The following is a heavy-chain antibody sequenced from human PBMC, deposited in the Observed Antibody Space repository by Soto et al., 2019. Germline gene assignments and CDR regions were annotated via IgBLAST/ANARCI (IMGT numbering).Heavy chain of an antibody. Sequence: QVQLVQSGAEVKKPGASVKVSCKASGYTFSSYGISWVRQAPGQGLEWMGWISAYNGNTNYAQKLQGRVTMTTDTAPSTGYMELRSMRSDGTAGYDCARTLPPIDYWGQGTLVTVSS. CDR1: GYTFSSYG. CDR2: ISAYNGNT. J-gene: IGHJ4*02. D-gene: IGHD1-26*01. CDR3: ARTLPPIDY. V-gene: IGHV1-18*01.